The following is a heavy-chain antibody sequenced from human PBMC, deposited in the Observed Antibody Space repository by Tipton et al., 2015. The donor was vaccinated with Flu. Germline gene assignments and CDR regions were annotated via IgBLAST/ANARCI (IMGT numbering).Heavy chain of an antibody. V-gene: IGHV4-38-2*01. D-gene: IGHD3-10*02. CDR1: GYSIRSDYY. Sequence: TLSLTCSVSGYSIRSDYYWGWVRRPQGKGLEWIGTIYHSGTTYNNPSLKSRLIISVDTSKNQFSLRLSSVTAADTAVYYCARHTGDSVRGVIDYWGQGTLVTVSS. CDR2: IYHSGTT. J-gene: IGHJ4*02. CDR3: ARHTGDSVRGVIDY.